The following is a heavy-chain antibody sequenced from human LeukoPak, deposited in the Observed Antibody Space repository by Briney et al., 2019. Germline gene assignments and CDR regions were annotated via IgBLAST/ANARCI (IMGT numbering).Heavy chain of an antibody. D-gene: IGHD2-8*01. Sequence: ASVKVSCKASGYTFTSYDINWVRQATGQGLEWMGWISAYNGNTNYAQKLQGRVTMTTDTSTSTAYMELRSLRSDDTAVYYCARDMGWGYCTNGVCPTSDYWGQGTLVTVSS. V-gene: IGHV1-18*01. J-gene: IGHJ4*02. CDR1: GYTFTSYD. CDR2: ISAYNGNT. CDR3: ARDMGWGYCTNGVCPTSDY.